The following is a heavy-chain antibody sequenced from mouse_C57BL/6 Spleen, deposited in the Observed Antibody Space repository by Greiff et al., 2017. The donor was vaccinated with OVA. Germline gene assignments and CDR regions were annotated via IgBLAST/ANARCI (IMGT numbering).Heavy chain of an antibody. CDR1: GYTFTSYW. CDR2: IYPGSGST. J-gene: IGHJ2*01. Sequence: QVQLQQSGAELVKPGASVKMSCKASGYTFTSYWITWVKQRPGQGLEWIGDIYPGSGSTNYNEKFKSKATLTVDTSSSTAYMQLSSLTSEDSAVYYCAREDYGSSFLFDYWGQGTTLTVSS. V-gene: IGHV1-55*01. D-gene: IGHD1-1*01. CDR3: AREDYGSSFLFDY.